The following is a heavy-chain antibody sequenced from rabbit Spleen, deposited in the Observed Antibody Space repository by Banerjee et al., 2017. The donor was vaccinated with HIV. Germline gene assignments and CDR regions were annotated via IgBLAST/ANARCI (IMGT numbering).Heavy chain of an antibody. D-gene: IGHD7-1*01. CDR1: GFDFSNKAV. J-gene: IGHJ4*01. CDR3: VRSGSTGSNYRAFNL. V-gene: IGHV1S45*01. Sequence: QEQLVESGGGLVQPEGSLTLTCSASGFDFSNKAVMCWVRQAPGKGLEWIACIDTGSSGFTYFATWAKGRFTISKTSSTTVTLQMTSLTDADTATYFCVRSGSTGSNYRAFNLWGQGTLVTVS. CDR2: IDTGSSGFT.